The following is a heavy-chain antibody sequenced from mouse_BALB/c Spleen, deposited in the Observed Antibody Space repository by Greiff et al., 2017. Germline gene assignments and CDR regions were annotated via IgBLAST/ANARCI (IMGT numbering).Heavy chain of an antibody. CDR3: ASPSGGSSSYWYFDV. Sequence: QVQLQQSGPGLVQPSQSLSITCTVSGFSLTSYGVHWVRQSPGKGLEWLGVIWSGGSTDYNAAFISRLSISKDNSKSQVFFKMNSLQADDTAIYYCASPSGGSSSYWYFDVWGAGTTVTVSS. V-gene: IGHV2-4-1*01. CDR2: IWSGGST. D-gene: IGHD1-1*01. CDR1: GFSLTSYG. J-gene: IGHJ1*01.